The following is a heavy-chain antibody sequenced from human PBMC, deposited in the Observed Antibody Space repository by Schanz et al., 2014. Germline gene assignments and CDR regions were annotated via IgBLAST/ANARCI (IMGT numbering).Heavy chain of an antibody. J-gene: IGHJ3*02. CDR3: ARDQYYFGSGNPFDI. Sequence: VQLVESGGGVVRPGGSLRLSCAASGITFSGYSMNWVRQAPGKGLEWVSYISGSSSTKYYADSVKGRFTISRDNVKKSLYLQMNSLRAEDTAVYFCARDQYYFGSGNPFDIWGQGTMVTVSS. CDR1: GITFSGYS. CDR2: ISGSSSTK. D-gene: IGHD3-10*01. V-gene: IGHV3-48*01.